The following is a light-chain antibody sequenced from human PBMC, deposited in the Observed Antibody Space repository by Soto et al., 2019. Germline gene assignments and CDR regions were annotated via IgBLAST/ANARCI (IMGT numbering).Light chain of an antibody. J-gene: IGKJ3*01. V-gene: IGKV3-15*01. CDR3: QQYNDWPLT. Sequence: EIVMTQSPATLSVSPGGRVTLSCRASQSVRDNLAWYQQKPGQAPRLLIYGALTRATGIPARFSGSGSGTEFTLTISSLQSEDFAFYYCQQYNDWPLTFGPGTKVDIK. CDR2: GAL. CDR1: QSVRDN.